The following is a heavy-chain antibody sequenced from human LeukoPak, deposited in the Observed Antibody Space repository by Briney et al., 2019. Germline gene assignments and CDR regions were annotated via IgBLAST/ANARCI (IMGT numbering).Heavy chain of an antibody. J-gene: IGHJ4*02. CDR1: GGSISSYY. D-gene: IGHD3-22*01. V-gene: IGHV4-59*08. CDR2: IYYSGST. Sequence: PSETLSLTCTVSGGSISSYYWSWIRQPPGKGLEWIGYIYYSGSTNYNPSLKSRVTISVDTSKNQFSLKLSSVTAADTAVYYCARHVNYYDSSGYLSFFDYWGQGTLVTVSS. CDR3: ARHVNYYDSSGYLSFFDY.